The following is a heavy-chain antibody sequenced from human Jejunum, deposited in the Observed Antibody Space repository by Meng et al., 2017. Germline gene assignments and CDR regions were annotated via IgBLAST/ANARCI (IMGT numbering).Heavy chain of an antibody. D-gene: IGHD2-15*01. CDR1: GYNFTDYG. CDR3: ARDGYCSGGACYPSGEFDY. J-gene: IGHJ4*02. CDR2: ISTYNHNT. V-gene: IGHV1-18*01. Sequence: ASVKVSCKASGYNFTDYGISWVRQAPGQGLEWMGWISTYNHNTNYAQQGQGRLTFTTDTSTSTAYMEVTSLTSDDTAVYYCARDGYCSGGACYPSGEFDYWGQGALVTVSS.